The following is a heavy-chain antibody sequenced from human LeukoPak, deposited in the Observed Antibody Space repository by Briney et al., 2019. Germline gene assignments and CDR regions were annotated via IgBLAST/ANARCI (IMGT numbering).Heavy chain of an antibody. CDR3: ARGRSTKEQLVPMDV. CDR2: IKQDGSEK. D-gene: IGHD6-13*01. Sequence: PGGSLRLSCAASGFTFSSYWMSWVRQAPGKGLEWVANIKQDGSEKYYVDSVKGRFTISRDNAKNLLYLQMNSLRAEDTAVYYCARGRSTKEQLVPMDVWGKGTTVTVSS. CDR1: GFTFSSYW. V-gene: IGHV3-7*03. J-gene: IGHJ6*03.